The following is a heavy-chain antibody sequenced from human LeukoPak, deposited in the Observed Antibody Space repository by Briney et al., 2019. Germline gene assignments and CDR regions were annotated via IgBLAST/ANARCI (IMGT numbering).Heavy chain of an antibody. V-gene: IGHV4-34*01. CDR1: GGSFSGYY. J-gene: IGHJ5*02. CDR3: ARGPPRMKKWFDP. Sequence: SETLSLTCAVYGGSFSGYYWSWIRQPPGKGLEWIGEINHSGSSNDNPSLKSRVTISVDTSKNQFSLKVSSVTAADTAVYYCARGPPRMKKWFDPCGQGTLVTVSS. CDR2: INHSGSS. D-gene: IGHD2-8*01.